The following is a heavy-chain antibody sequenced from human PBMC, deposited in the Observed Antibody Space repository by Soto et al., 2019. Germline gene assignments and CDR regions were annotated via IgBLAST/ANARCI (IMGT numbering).Heavy chain of an antibody. V-gene: IGHV3-23*01. CDR2: ISDAAGSA. CDR3: ARPYGGKIGDAPDL. Sequence: GGSLRLSCVASGFTFSSCGMSWVRQVPGKGLEWVSTISDAAGSAYYVDSVKGRFTISRDNSKKTLYLQMNSLRAEDSAVYYCARPYGGKIGDAPDLWGPGTMVTVSS. J-gene: IGHJ3*01. CDR1: GFTFSSCG. D-gene: IGHD4-17*01.